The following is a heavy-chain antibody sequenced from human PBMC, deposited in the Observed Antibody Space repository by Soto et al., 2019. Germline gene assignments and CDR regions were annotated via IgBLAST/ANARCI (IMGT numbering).Heavy chain of an antibody. CDR1: GYSPISYY. Sequence: ASVKVSCKASGYSPISYYMHWVRQAPGQGLEWMGIINPSGGSRSYAQKFQGRVAMTRDTSTTTFYMELSSLRSDDTAVYYCARGDVLRGYTYGLDYWGQGTLVTVSS. V-gene: IGHV1-46*01. CDR2: INPSGGSR. D-gene: IGHD5-18*01. CDR3: ARGDVLRGYTYGLDY. J-gene: IGHJ4*02.